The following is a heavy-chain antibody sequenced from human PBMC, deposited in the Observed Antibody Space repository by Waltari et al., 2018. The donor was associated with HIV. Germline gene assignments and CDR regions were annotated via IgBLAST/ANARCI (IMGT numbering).Heavy chain of an antibody. CDR1: GGSISSYY. D-gene: IGHD6-19*01. J-gene: IGHJ6*02. V-gene: IGHV4-59*01. CDR2: IYYSGST. Sequence: QVQLQESGPGLVKPSETLSLTCTVSGGSISSYYWSWIRQPPGKGLEWIGYIYYSGSTNYNPSLKSRVTISVDTSKNQFSLKLSSVTAADTAVYYCARAVAGPGYYGMDVWGQGTTVTVSS. CDR3: ARAVAGPGYYGMDV.